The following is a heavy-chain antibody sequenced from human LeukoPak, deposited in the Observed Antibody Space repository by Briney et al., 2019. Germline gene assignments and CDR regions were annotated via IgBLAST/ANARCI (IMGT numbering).Heavy chain of an antibody. CDR3: AKDAGATMIIVVNYFDY. D-gene: IGHD3-22*01. Sequence: GGSLRLSCPASGFTFSSYAMSWVPQAPGKGLEWVSGVSGGGDTTYCSDSVKGRFTISRDNSKNTLYLQMNSLRAEDTAIYYCAKDAGATMIIVVNYFDYWGQGTQVTVSS. CDR2: VSGGGDTT. CDR1: GFTFSSYA. J-gene: IGHJ4*02. V-gene: IGHV3-23*01.